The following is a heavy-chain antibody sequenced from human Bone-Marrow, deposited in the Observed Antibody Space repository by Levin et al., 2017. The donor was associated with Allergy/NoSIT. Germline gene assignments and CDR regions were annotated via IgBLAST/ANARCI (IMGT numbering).Heavy chain of an antibody. J-gene: IGHJ5*02. CDR2: IYLGDSET. V-gene: IGHV5-51*01. CDR1: GYSFSSYW. CDR3: AKTDSGRYFVNSNP. D-gene: IGHD1-26*01. Sequence: KRGESLKISCKGSGYSFSSYWIGWVRQMPGKGLEWMGIIYLGDSETRYSPSFQGQVTISADRSITTAYLQWSSLKASDTATYYCAKTDSGRYFVNSNPWGQGTLVTVSS.